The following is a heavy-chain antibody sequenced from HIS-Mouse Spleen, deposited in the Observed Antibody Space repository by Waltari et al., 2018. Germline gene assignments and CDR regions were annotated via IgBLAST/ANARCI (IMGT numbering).Heavy chain of an antibody. CDR2: IYYRWST. CDR3: ATQDIVVVVAAFDY. V-gene: IGHV4-39*07. J-gene: IGHJ4*02. Sequence: QLQLQESGPGLVKPSETLSLTCTVSGGSISSISYYWGWICQPPGKGLEWIGGIYYRWSTYYNPSLKSRVTISVDTSKNQFSLKLSSVTAADTAVYYCATQDIVVVVAAFDYWGQGTLVTVSS. D-gene: IGHD2-15*01. CDR1: GGSISSISYY.